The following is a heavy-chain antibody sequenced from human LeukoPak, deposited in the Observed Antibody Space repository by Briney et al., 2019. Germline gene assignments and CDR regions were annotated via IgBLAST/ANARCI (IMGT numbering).Heavy chain of an antibody. CDR1: GGSFSGYY. J-gene: IGHJ4*02. CDR3: ARALYGGKVFDY. V-gene: IGHV4-34*01. CDR2: INHSGST. D-gene: IGHD4-23*01. Sequence: SETLSLTCAVYGGSFSGYYWSWIRQPPGKGLEWIGEINHSGSTNYNPSPKSRVTISVDTSKNQFSLKLSSVTAADTAVYYCARALYGGKVFDYWGQGTLVTVSS.